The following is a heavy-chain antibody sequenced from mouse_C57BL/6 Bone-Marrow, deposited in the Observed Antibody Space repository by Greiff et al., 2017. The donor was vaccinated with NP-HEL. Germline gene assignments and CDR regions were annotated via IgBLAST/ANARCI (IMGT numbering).Heavy chain of an antibody. Sequence: DVQLVESGGGLVQPKGSLKLSCAASGFSFNTYAMNWVRQAPGKGLEWVARIRSKSNNYATYYADSVKDRFTISRDDSESMLYLQMNNLKTEDTAMYYCVRHGYDYGYFDVWGTGTTVTVSS. V-gene: IGHV10-1*01. CDR1: GFSFNTYA. CDR3: VRHGYDYGYFDV. D-gene: IGHD2-4*01. CDR2: IRSKSNNYAT. J-gene: IGHJ1*03.